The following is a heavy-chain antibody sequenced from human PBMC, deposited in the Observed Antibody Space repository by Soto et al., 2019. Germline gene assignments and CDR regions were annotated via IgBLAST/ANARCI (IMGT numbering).Heavy chain of an antibody. D-gene: IGHD2-15*01. J-gene: IGHJ3*02. CDR3: ATRVVAATPDAFDI. V-gene: IGHV1-24*01. CDR2: FDPEDGET. Sequence: ASVQVSCKVSGYTLTELSMHWVRQAPGKGLEWMGGFDPEDGETIYAQKFQGRVTMTEDTSTDTAYMELSSLRSEDTAVYYCATRVVAATPDAFDIWGQGTMVTVSS. CDR1: GYTLTELS.